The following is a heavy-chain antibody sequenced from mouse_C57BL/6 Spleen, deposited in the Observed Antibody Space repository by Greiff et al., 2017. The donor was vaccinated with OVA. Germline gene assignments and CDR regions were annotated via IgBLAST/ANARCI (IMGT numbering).Heavy chain of an antibody. J-gene: IGHJ2*01. CDR1: GYTFTSYW. CDR3: TRPLNTTVVEDDFDY. CDR2: IYPGNSDT. Sequence: EVQLQQSGTVLARPWASVKMSCKTSGYTFTSYWMHWVKQRPGQGLEWIGAIYPGNSDTSYNQKFKGKAKLTAVTSASTAYMELSSLTNEDSAVYDCTRPLNTTVVEDDFDYWGQGTTLTVSS. V-gene: IGHV1-5*01. D-gene: IGHD1-1*01.